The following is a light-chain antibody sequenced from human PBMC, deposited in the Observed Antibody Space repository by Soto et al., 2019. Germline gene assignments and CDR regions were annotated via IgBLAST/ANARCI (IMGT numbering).Light chain of an antibody. J-gene: IGLJ2*01. CDR1: SSNIGAGYD. CDR2: GNS. CDR3: QSYASSLSGHVV. Sequence: QSVLTQPPSVSGAPGQRVTISCTGSSSNIGAGYDVHWYQQLPGTAPKLLIYGNSNRPSGVPDRFSGSKSGTSASLAITGLHAEDEADYYCQSYASSLSGHVVFGGGTKVTVL. V-gene: IGLV1-40*01.